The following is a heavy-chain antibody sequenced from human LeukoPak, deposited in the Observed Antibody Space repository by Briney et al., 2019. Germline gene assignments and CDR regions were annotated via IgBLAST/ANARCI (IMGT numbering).Heavy chain of an antibody. V-gene: IGHV1-2*02. D-gene: IGHD3-22*01. Sequence: ASVKVSCKASGYTFTGYYMHWVRQAPGQGREWMGWINPNSGGTNYAQKFQGRVTMTRDTSISTAYMELSRLRSDDTAVYYCARSAMIVVAPFDYWGQGTLVTVSS. CDR3: ARSAMIVVAPFDY. J-gene: IGHJ4*02. CDR1: GYTFTGYY. CDR2: INPNSGGT.